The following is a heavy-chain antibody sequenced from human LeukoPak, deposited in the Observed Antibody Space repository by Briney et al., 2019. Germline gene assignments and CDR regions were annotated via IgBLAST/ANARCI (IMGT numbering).Heavy chain of an antibody. CDR2: IYYSGST. CDR1: GGSFSGYY. CDR3: ARHEWGITNAFDT. J-gene: IGHJ3*02. V-gene: IGHV4-39*01. Sequence: SETLSLTCAVYGGSFSGYYWGWIRQPPGKGLEWIGSIYYSGSTYYNPSLKSRVIISVDTSKNQFSLKLNSVTAADTAVYYCARHEWGITNAFDTWGQGTMVTVSS. D-gene: IGHD1-26*01.